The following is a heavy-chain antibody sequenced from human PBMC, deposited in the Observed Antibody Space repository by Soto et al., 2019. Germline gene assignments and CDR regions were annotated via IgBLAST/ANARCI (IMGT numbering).Heavy chain of an antibody. J-gene: IGHJ4*02. Sequence: TGGSLRLSCAASGFTFSSYAMSWVRQAPGKGLEWVSAISGSGGSTYYADSVKGRFTISRDNSKNTLYLQMNSLRAEDTAVYYCATGGPTGDIVVVPAAISPFDYWGQGTLVTVSS. CDR3: ATGGPTGDIVVVPAAISPFDY. V-gene: IGHV3-23*01. D-gene: IGHD2-2*01. CDR1: GFTFSSYA. CDR2: ISGSGGST.